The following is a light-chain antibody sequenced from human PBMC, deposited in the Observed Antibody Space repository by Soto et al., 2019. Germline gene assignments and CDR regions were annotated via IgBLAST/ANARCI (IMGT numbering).Light chain of an antibody. V-gene: IGKV3-15*01. Sequence: EIVMTQSPATLSVSPGERAILSFRASESSSSKLGWYQQKPVQAPRLLIYGASIRATGIPDRFIGSGSVTVFTRTISRLQSEDSALYYWQQYNQWFSISFGQGTRREI. J-gene: IGKJ5*01. CDR2: GAS. CDR3: QQYNQWFSIS. CDR1: ESSSSK.